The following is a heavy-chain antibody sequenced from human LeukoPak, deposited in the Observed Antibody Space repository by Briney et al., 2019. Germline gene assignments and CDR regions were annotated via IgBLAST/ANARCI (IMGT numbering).Heavy chain of an antibody. CDR1: GYTFTGYY. Sequence: GASVKVSCKASGYTFTGYYMHWVRQAPGQGLEWMGGFDPEDGETIYAQKFQGRVTMTEDTSTDTAYMELSSLRSEDTAVYYCATGGKTNYKFYWGQGTLVTVSS. D-gene: IGHD1-7*01. CDR3: ATGGKTNYKFY. V-gene: IGHV1-24*01. CDR2: FDPEDGET. J-gene: IGHJ4*02.